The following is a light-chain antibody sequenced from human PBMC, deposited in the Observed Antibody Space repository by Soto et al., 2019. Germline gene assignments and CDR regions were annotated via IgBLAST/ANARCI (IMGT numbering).Light chain of an antibody. CDR1: QASVGW. CDR3: QQDTSFPPGRF. V-gene: IGKV1-12*01. CDR2: GGS. J-gene: IGKJ4*01. Sequence: DIQMTQSPSSVSASVGHRVTITCRASQASVGWVNGYQQKQGSAPTALIYGGSHLQSGVPSRFSGIASGTEINSTITSLQPEDFATYFGQQDTSFPPGRFFGGWTKG.